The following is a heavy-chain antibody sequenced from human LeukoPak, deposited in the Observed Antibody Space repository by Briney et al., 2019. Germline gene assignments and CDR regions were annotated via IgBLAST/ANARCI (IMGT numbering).Heavy chain of an antibody. CDR2: IYYSGST. J-gene: IGHJ4*02. CDR3: ARDGSSGYDN. D-gene: IGHD3-10*01. V-gene: IGHV4-61*01. CDR1: GGSVSSGSYY. Sequence: SETLSLTCTVSGGSVSSGSYYWSWIRQPPGKGLEWIGYIYYSGSTNYNPSLKSRVTISVDTPKNPFSLTLSSVTAADTAVYYCARDGSSGYDNWGQGPLVTVSS.